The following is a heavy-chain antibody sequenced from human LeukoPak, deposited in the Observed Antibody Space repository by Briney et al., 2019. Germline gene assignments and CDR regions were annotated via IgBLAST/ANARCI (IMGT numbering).Heavy chain of an antibody. D-gene: IGHD3-10*01. V-gene: IGHV4-38-2*02. CDR3: ARIITMVRGVNYFDY. CDR2: IYHSGST. CDR1: GYSISSGYY. Sequence: SETLSLTCTVSGYSISSGYYWGWIRQPPGKGLEWIGSIYHSGSTYYNPSLKSRVTMSVDTSKNQFSLKLSSVTAADTAVYYCARIITMVRGVNYFDYWGQGTLVTVSS. J-gene: IGHJ4*02.